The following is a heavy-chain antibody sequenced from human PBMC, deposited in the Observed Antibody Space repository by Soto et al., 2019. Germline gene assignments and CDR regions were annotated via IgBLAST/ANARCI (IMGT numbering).Heavy chain of an antibody. CDR3: ARGEGPPFFGVFPSPYYYYGMDV. CDR2: IYYSGST. V-gene: IGHV4-31*03. D-gene: IGHD3-3*01. J-gene: IGHJ6*02. Sequence: PSETLSLTCTVSGGSISSGGYYWSWIRQHPGKGLEWIGYIYYSGSTYYNPSLKSRVTISVDTSKNQFSLKLSSVTAADTAVYYCARGEGPPFFGVFPSPYYYYGMDVWGQGTTVTVSS. CDR1: GGSISSGGYY.